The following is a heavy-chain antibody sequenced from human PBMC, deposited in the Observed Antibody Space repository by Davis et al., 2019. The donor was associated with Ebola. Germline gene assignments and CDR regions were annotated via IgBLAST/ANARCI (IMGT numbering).Heavy chain of an antibody. D-gene: IGHD6-19*01. CDR2: TYYRSTWEN. CDR3: ARDPTRRGWGGYFDD. V-gene: IGHV6-1*01. CDR1: EDSVSTNDAA. Sequence: SCDISEDSVSTNDAAWNWVRQSPSRGLEWLGRTYYRSTWENDYADSLRGRLVITIDTIKNQFSLQLNSVTPEDTAIYYCARDPTRRGWGGYFDDWGQGTLVTVSS. J-gene: IGHJ4*02.